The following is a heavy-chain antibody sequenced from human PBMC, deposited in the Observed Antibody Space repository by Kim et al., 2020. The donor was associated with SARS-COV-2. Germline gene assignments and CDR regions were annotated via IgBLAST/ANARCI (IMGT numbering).Heavy chain of an antibody. CDR1: DDSISSGGYS. J-gene: IGHJ3*01. CDR2: IYPRGNT. V-gene: IGHV4-30-2*01. CDR3: ARVDSREGAFDL. Sequence: SETLSLTCTVSDDSISSGGYSWSWIRQPPGKGLEWIAYIYPRGNTYYYPSLKNRVIISVDRSMNQLYLTLNSLTAADTALYYCARVDSREGAFDLWGQGTMVTVSS. D-gene: IGHD2-15*01.